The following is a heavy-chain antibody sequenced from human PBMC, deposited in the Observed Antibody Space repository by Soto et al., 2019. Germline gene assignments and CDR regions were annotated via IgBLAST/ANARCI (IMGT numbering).Heavy chain of an antibody. V-gene: IGHV4-39*01. Sequence: QLQLQQSGPGLVKPSETPTLTCTVSNGSISSSDYYWGWIRQPPGKGLEWIATIYYSGSIYYNPSLKGRISISVDTSKNQFSLKLSSVTAADTAVYYCVRHRNSRGSWCWVDPWGQGTLVTVSS. CDR1: NGSISSSDYY. D-gene: IGHD6-13*01. CDR2: IYYSGSI. CDR3: VRHRNSRGSWCWVDP. J-gene: IGHJ5*02.